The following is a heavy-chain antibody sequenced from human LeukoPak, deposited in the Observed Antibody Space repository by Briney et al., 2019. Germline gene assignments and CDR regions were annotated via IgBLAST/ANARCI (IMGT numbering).Heavy chain of an antibody. CDR2: FYYSGST. CDR1: GGSIKDYR. D-gene: IGHD2-2*01. J-gene: IGHJ6*03. V-gene: IGHV4-59*12. Sequence: SETLSLTCSVSGGSIKDYRWSWIRQPPGKGLEWIGYFYYSGSTHYNPSLRGRVTISVDTSKNQFSLKLSSVTAADTAVYYCARDNVVVVPAARDYYYYMDVWGKGTTVTVSS. CDR3: ARDNVVVVPAARDYYYYMDV.